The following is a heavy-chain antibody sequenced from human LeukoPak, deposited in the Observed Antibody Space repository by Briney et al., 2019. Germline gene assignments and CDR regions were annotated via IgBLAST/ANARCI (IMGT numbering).Heavy chain of an antibody. J-gene: IGHJ4*02. Sequence: GGSQRLSCAASGFTFSSYAMSWVRQAPGKGLEWVSAISGSGGSTYYADSVKGRFTISRDNSKNTLYLQMNSLRAEDTAVYYCAKDRLSYSSGWYCPYWGQGTLVTVSS. V-gene: IGHV3-23*01. CDR1: GFTFSSYA. D-gene: IGHD6-19*01. CDR3: AKDRLSYSSGWYCPY. CDR2: ISGSGGST.